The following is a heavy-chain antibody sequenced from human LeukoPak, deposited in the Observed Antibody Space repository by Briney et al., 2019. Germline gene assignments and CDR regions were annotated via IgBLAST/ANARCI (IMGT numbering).Heavy chain of an antibody. J-gene: IGHJ4*02. CDR3: ARGSSGWYPQIDY. D-gene: IGHD6-19*01. CDR2: IYYSGST. Sequence: SETLSLTCTVSGGSISSYYWSWIRQPPGKGLEWIGYIYYSGSTNYNPSLKNRVTISVDTSKNQFSLKLSSVTAADTAVYYCARGSSGWYPQIDYWGQGTLVTVSS. V-gene: IGHV4-59*08. CDR1: GGSISSYY.